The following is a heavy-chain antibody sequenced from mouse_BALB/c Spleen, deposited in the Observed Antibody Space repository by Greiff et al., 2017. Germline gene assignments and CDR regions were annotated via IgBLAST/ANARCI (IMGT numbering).Heavy chain of an antibody. Sequence: EVKLVESGGGLVKPGGSLKLSCAASGFTFSSYAMSWVRQSPEKRLEWVAEISSGGSYTYYPDTVTGRFTISRDNAKNTLYLEMSSLRSEDTAMYYCARARYDGDAMDYWGQGTSVTVSS. CDR1: GFTFSSYA. CDR2: ISSGGSYT. CDR3: ARARYDGDAMDY. D-gene: IGHD2-12*01. J-gene: IGHJ4*01. V-gene: IGHV5-9-4*01.